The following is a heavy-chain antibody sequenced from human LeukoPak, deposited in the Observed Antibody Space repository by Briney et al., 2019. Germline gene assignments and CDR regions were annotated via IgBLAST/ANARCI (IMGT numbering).Heavy chain of an antibody. D-gene: IGHD2-15*01. CDR3: ARDGSTFYCSGGSCSAGASDY. CDR2: INPNSGGT. V-gene: IGHV1-2*06. CDR1: GYTFTGYY. J-gene: IGHJ4*02. Sequence: ASVKVSCKASGYTFTGYYMHWVRQAPGQGLEWMGRINPNSGGTNYARKFQGRVTMTRDTSISTAYMELSRLRSDDTAVYYCARDGSTFYCSGGSCSAGASDYWGQGTLVTVSS.